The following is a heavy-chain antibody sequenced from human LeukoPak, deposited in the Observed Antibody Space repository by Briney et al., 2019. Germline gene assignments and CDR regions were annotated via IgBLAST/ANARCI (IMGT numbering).Heavy chain of an antibody. Sequence: GGSQRLSCAASGFTFSSYAMHWVRQAPGKGLEWVAVISYDGSNKYYADSVKGRFTISRDNSKNTLYLQMNSLRAEDTAVYYCARGFGYRGYYGMDVWGQGTTVTVSS. D-gene: IGHD5-24*01. CDR3: ARGFGYRGYYGMDV. CDR1: GFTFSSYA. CDR2: ISYDGSNK. J-gene: IGHJ6*02. V-gene: IGHV3-30-3*01.